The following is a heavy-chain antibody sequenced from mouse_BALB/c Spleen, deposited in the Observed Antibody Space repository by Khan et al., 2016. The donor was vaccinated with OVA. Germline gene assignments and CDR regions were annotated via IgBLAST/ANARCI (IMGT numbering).Heavy chain of an antibody. Sequence: QIQLVQSGPELKKPGETVKISCKASGYTFTNYGMNWVKQAPGKGLKWMGWINTYTGEPTYADDFKGRFAFSLETSASTAYLQINNLKNEDTAKYFCARMNTYWYFDLWGAGTTVTVSS. V-gene: IGHV9-3-1*01. J-gene: IGHJ1*01. CDR1: GYTFTNYG. CDR2: INTYTGEP. CDR3: ARMNTYWYFDL.